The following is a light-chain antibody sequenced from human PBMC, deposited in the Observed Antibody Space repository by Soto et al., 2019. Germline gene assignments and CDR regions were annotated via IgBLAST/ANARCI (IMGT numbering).Light chain of an antibody. CDR3: VSYTSRSTYV. J-gene: IGLJ1*01. CDR1: SSDVGGYIW. V-gene: IGLV2-14*01. CDR2: DVY. Sequence: QSVLXQPASLSGSPGQSITISCTGTSSDVGGYIWVSWYQHHPGKAPKLVIYDVYQRPSGVSSRFSGSKSGNTAFLTISGLQTEDEADYYCVSYTSRSTYVFGSGTKVTVL.